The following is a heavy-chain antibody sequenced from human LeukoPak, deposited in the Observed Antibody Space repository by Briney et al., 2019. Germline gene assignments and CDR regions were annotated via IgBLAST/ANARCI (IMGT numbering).Heavy chain of an antibody. CDR3: ARELRYCSSTSCYTTPFDY. V-gene: IGHV4-34*01. J-gene: IGHJ4*02. CDR2: INHSGST. CDR1: GGSFSGYY. Sequence: SETLSLTCAVYGGSFSGYYWSWIRQPPGKGLEWVGEINHSGSTNYNPSLKSRVTISVDTSKNQFSLKLSSVTAADTAVYYCARELRYCSSTSCYTTPFDYWGQGTLVTVSS. D-gene: IGHD2-2*02.